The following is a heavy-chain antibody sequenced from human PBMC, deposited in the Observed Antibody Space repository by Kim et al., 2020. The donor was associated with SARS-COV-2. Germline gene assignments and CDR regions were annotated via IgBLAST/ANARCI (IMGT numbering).Heavy chain of an antibody. Sequence: GGSLRLSCAASGFTFSSYGMHWVLQAPGKGLEWVAVISYDGSNKYYADSVKGRFTISRDNSKNTLYLQMNSLRAEDTAVYYCAKIDGHTWIQLWSAVTYYYYYGMDVWGQGTTVTVSS. J-gene: IGHJ6*02. D-gene: IGHD5-18*01. CDR1: GFTFSSYG. CDR2: ISYDGSNK. CDR3: AKIDGHTWIQLWSAVTYYYYYGMDV. V-gene: IGHV3-30*18.